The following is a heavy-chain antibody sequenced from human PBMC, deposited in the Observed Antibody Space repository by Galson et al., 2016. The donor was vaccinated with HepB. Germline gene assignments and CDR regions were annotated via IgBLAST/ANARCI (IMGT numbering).Heavy chain of an antibody. CDR1: GYSFTTYW. V-gene: IGHV5-51*01. J-gene: IGHJ4*02. CDR3: ARLPRGVVVVASYFDY. CDR2: IYPVDSDP. D-gene: IGHD2-15*01. Sequence: QSGAEVKKPGESLKISCKDSGYSFTTYWIGWVRQMPGKGLEWMGIIYPVDSDPRYSPSFQGQVTISADKSISTAYLQWSSLKASATAMYYCARLPRGVVVVASYFDYWGQGTLVTVSS.